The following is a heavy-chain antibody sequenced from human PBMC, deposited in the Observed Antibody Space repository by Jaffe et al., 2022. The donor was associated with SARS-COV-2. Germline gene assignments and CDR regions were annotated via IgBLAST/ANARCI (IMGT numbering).Heavy chain of an antibody. Sequence: QVQLVESGGGVVQPGRSLRLSCAASGFTFSSYAMHWVRQAPGKGLEWVAVISYDGSNKYYADSVKGRFTISRDNSKNTLYLQMNSLRAEDTAVYYCARDFSTPIAVAGTGWFDPWGQGTLVTVSS. CDR1: GFTFSSYA. D-gene: IGHD6-19*01. CDR2: ISYDGSNK. CDR3: ARDFSTPIAVAGTGWFDP. V-gene: IGHV3-30-3*01. J-gene: IGHJ5*02.